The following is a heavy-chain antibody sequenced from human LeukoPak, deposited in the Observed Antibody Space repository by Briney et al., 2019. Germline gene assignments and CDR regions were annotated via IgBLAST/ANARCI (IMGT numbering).Heavy chain of an antibody. D-gene: IGHD5-12*01. CDR3: ARVDIVATIYNWFDP. CDR1: GYTFTSYG. Sequence: ASVKVSCKASGYTFTSYGISWVRQAPGQGLEWMGWISAYNGNTNYAQKFQGRVTMTRDTSISTAYMELSRLRSDDTAVYYCARVDIVATIYNWFDPWGQGTLVTVSS. J-gene: IGHJ5*02. V-gene: IGHV1-18*01. CDR2: ISAYNGNT.